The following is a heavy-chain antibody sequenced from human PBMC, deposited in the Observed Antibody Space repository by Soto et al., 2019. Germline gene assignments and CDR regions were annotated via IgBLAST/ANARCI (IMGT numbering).Heavy chain of an antibody. CDR2: ISGSGGST. D-gene: IGHD2-15*01. CDR3: AKVRDVVVVAAGDFDY. Sequence: EVQLLESGGGLVQPGGSLRLSCAASGFTFSSYAMSWVRQAPGKGLEWVSAISGSGGSTYYADSVKGRFTISRDNSKSTLYLQMNSLRAEDTAVYYCAKVRDVVVVAAGDFDYWCQGTLVTVSS. V-gene: IGHV3-23*01. J-gene: IGHJ4*02. CDR1: GFTFSSYA.